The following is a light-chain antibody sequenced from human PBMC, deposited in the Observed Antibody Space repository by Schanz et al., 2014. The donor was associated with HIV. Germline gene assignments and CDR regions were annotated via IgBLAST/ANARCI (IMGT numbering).Light chain of an antibody. CDR2: EVN. J-gene: IGLJ3*02. CDR1: SSDVGGYNY. V-gene: IGLV2-8*01. Sequence: QSALTQPPSASGSPGQSVTISCTGTSSDVGGYNYVSWYQQHPGKALKLMIYEVNKRPSGVPDRFSGSKSGNTASLIVSGLQAEDEADYYCSSYTGSSTWVFGGGTKLTVL. CDR3: SSYTGSSTWV.